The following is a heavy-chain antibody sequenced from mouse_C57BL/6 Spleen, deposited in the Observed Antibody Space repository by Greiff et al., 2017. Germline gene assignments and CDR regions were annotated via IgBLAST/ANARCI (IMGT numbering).Heavy chain of an antibody. CDR3: ARDDDYDRGVAY. CDR1: GYTFTSYW. D-gene: IGHD2-4*01. V-gene: IGHV1-64*01. J-gene: IGHJ3*01. CDR2: IHPNSGST. Sequence: QVQLQQPGAELVKPGASVKLSCKASGYTFTSYWMHWVKQRPGQGLEWIGMIHPNSGSTNYNEKFKSKATLTVDKSSSTAYMQLSSLTSEDAAVYYCARDDDYDRGVAYWGQGTLVTVSA.